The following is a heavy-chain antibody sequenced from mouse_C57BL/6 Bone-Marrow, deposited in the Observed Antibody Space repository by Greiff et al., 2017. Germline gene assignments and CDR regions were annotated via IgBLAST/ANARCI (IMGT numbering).Heavy chain of an antibody. CDR2: GQGLAWIG. V-gene: IGHV1-87*01. D-gene: IGHD1-1*01. CDR3: SEDSAVYYCEIYYYCSSYDWYFDD. J-gene: IGHJ1*03. Sequence: VQLQQSGPELARPWASVTISCQAFYTSSTRVHFAIRDPNSWMQRVKLRPGQGLAWIGAFYPGNGDTSYITKVKGKATLTVDKATSTAYMQLSSLTSEDSAVYYCEIYYYCSSYDWYFDDWGTGTTVTVSS. CDR1: YTSSTRVH.